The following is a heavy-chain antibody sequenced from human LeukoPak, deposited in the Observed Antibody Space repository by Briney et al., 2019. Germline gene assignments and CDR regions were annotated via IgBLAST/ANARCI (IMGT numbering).Heavy chain of an antibody. D-gene: IGHD5-18*01. V-gene: IGHV1-2*02. CDR3: AREPRGQPEAMEH. CDR1: GYTFTGYY. CDR2: INPNSGGT. Sequence: RASVKVSCKASGYTFTGYYMHWVRQAPGQGLEWMGWINPNSGGTNYAQKFQGRVTMTRDTSISTAYMELSRLRSDDTAVYYCAREPRGQPEAMEHWGQGTLVTVSS. J-gene: IGHJ1*01.